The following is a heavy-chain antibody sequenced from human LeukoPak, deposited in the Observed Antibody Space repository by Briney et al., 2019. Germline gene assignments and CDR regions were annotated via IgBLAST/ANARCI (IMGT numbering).Heavy chain of an antibody. D-gene: IGHD2-2*01. CDR1: GFTFSSYS. V-gene: IGHV3-21*01. Sequence: GGSLRLSCAASGFTFSSYSMNWVRQAPGKGLEWVSSISSSSSYIYYADSVKGRFTISRDNAKNSLYLQMNSLRVEDTAVYYCARDQVPAAMTLGMDVWGQGTTVTVSS. CDR3: ARDQVPAAMTLGMDV. J-gene: IGHJ6*02. CDR2: ISSSSSYI.